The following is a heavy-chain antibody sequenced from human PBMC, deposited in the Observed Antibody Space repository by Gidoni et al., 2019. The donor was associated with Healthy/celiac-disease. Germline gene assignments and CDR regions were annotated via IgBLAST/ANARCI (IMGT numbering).Heavy chain of an antibody. Sequence: EVQLVESGGGLVRPGGSLRLSFAASGFTCDDYDINWVRQAPGKGLEWVSGINWNGGSTGYADSVKGRFTISRDNAKNSLYLQMNSLRAEDTALYYCARRYNWNGHPFYYYYYGMDVWGQGTTVTVSS. V-gene: IGHV3-20*03. J-gene: IGHJ6*02. CDR1: GFTCDDYD. D-gene: IGHD1-1*01. CDR2: INWNGGST. CDR3: ARRYNWNGHPFYYYYYGMDV.